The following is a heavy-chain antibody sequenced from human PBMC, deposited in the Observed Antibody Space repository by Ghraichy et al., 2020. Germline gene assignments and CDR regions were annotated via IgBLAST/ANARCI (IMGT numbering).Heavy chain of an antibody. CDR1: GGSISSSLYY. V-gene: IGHV4-39*01. J-gene: IGHJ4*02. CDR3: ARHVVVAYSSGWYWDS. CDR2: IYYSGST. D-gene: IGHD6-19*01. Sequence: SQTLSLTCTVSGGSISSSLYYWGWIRQPPGKGLEWIGDIYYSGSTYQNPSLKSRVTISIDTSKNQFSLKLSSATAADTAAYYCARHVVVAYSSGWYWDSWGQGTLVTVSS.